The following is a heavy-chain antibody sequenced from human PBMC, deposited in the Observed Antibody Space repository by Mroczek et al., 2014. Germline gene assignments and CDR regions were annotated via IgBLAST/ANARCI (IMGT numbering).Heavy chain of an antibody. CDR3: ARVDYGSGSYSDY. CDR2: INHSGST. D-gene: IGHD3-10*01. CDR1: GGSFSGYY. V-gene: IGHV4-34*01. Sequence: QVQLQQWGAGLLKPSETLSLTCAVYGGSFSGYYWSWIRQPPGKGLEWIGEINHSGSTNYNPSLKSRVTISVDTSKNQFSLKLSSVTAADTAVYYCARVDYGSGSYSDYWGQGTLVTVSS. J-gene: IGHJ4*02.